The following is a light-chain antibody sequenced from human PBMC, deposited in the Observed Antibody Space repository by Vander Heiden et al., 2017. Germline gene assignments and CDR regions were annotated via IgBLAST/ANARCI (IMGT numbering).Light chain of an antibody. CDR3: QQSFTTLKWT. J-gene: IGKJ1*01. V-gene: IGKV1-39*01. CDR2: GAS. Sequence: DIHMTHSPSSLSASVGERVTITCRASQSVSTYLNGYQQKPGKVPKRLSYGASTLQSGVPSRVSGSGSGTDFTLTISSLEPEDFATYYCQQSFTTLKWTFGQGTRVEIK. CDR1: QSVSTY.